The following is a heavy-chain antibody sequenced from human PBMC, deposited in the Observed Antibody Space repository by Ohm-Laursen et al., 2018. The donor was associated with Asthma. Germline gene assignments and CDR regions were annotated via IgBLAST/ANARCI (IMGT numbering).Heavy chain of an antibody. CDR3: ARGIRYGYYYYGMDV. Sequence: SLRLSCAASGFTFRSYAMHWVRQAPGKGLEWVAVISHDGSNKYYADSVKGRFTISRDNSKNTLYLQMNSLRAEDTAVYYCARGIRYGYYYYGMDVWGQGTTVTVSS. CDR1: GFTFRSYA. D-gene: IGHD3-16*01. V-gene: IGHV3-30*04. J-gene: IGHJ6*02. CDR2: ISHDGSNK.